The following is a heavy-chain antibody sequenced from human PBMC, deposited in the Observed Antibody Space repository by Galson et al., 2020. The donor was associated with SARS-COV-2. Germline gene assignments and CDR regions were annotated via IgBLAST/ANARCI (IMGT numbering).Heavy chain of an antibody. CDR1: GFTFSSYN. V-gene: IGHV3-48*04. Sequence: AGTLTLSCTVSGFTFSSYNMNWVRQPPGKGLEWVSHINSGGTVHHTDSVKGRFSISRDNAKNSLCLQMNNLRAADTAVYYCARGADNWLNSFDYWGQGALVTVSS. CDR2: INSGGTV. J-gene: IGHJ4*02. D-gene: IGHD1-1*01. CDR3: ARGADNWLNSFDY.